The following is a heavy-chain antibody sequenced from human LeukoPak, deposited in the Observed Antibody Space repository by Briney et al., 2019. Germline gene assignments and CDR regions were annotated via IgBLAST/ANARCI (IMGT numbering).Heavy chain of an antibody. D-gene: IGHD5-18*01. Sequence: GSLRLSCAASGFTFSSYAMSWVRQAPGKGLEWIGYIYYSGSTNYNPSLKSRVTISVDTSKNQFSLKLSSVTAADTAVYYCARVFSGYSYGYFDYWGQGTLVTVSS. V-gene: IGHV4-59*01. CDR1: GFTFSSYA. J-gene: IGHJ4*02. CDR2: IYYSGST. CDR3: ARVFSGYSYGYFDY.